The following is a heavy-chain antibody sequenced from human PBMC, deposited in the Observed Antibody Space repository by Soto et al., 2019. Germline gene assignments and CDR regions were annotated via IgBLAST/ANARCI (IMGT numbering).Heavy chain of an antibody. D-gene: IGHD6-13*01. Sequence: QVTLKESGPVLVKPTETLTLRCTVSGLSITDSEMGVSWIRQPPGQPLEWLTHIDSSGEKSYRTFLKSRLAISKATSKGQIVLNMTNMDPADTATYYCARRQLAVAVSPWFDPWGPGIPVTVSS. CDR1: GLSITDSEMG. J-gene: IGHJ5*02. CDR3: ARRQLAVAVSPWFDP. V-gene: IGHV2-26*01. CDR2: IDSSGEK.